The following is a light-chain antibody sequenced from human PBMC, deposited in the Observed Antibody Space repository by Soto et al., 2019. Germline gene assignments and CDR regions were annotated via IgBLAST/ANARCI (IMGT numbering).Light chain of an antibody. CDR3: CSYAGSSTLYV. V-gene: IGLV2-23*02. J-gene: IGLJ1*01. Sequence: LTQPASVSGSPGQSITISCTGTSSDIGTYNLVPWYQQHPGKAPKLMIYEVNKRPSGVSDRFSGSKSGNTASLTISGLQAEDEADYYCCSYAGSSTLYVFGTGTKVTVL. CDR1: SSDIGTYNL. CDR2: EVN.